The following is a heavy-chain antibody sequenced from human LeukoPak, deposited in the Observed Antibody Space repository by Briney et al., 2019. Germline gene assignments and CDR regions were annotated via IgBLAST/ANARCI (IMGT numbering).Heavy chain of an antibody. CDR3: IVGYSSSWYAY. CDR2: LSGSGGST. J-gene: IGHJ4*02. Sequence: GGSLRLSCPASGFTFSSYAMSWVRQAPGKGLEWVSTLSGSGGSTYYADSVKGRFTISRDNSKNTLFLQMNSLRAEDTAVYYCIVGYSSSWYAYWGQGTLVTVSS. V-gene: IGHV3-23*01. D-gene: IGHD6-13*01. CDR1: GFTFSSYA.